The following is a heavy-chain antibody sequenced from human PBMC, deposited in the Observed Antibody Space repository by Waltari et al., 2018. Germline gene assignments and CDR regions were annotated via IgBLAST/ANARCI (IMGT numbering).Heavy chain of an antibody. V-gene: IGHV3-74*03. CDR2: IKSDGTNI. CDR3: TRNPGY. CDR1: GFLYNDYW. Sequence: EVQLVESGGGLVQPGGSLRLSCAVSGFLYNDYWMDWVRQAPGQGLVWVSRIKSDGTNIKYADSVRGRFTISRDSAKNTFYLQMNSLRAEDTAVYYCTRNPGYWGQGRWSPSPQ. D-gene: IGHD2-15*01. J-gene: IGHJ1*01.